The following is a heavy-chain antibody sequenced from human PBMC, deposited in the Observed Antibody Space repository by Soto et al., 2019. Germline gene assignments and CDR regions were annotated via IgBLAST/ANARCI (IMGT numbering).Heavy chain of an antibody. D-gene: IGHD3-10*01. CDR3: ATPLKFGELFFDY. Sequence: ASVKVSCKVSGYTLTELFIHWVRQAPGKGLEWMGGFDPEDGETIYAQKFQGRVTMTEDTSTDTAYMELSSLRSEDTAVYYCATPLKFGELFFDYWGQGTLITVSS. CDR2: FDPEDGET. V-gene: IGHV1-24*01. J-gene: IGHJ4*02. CDR1: GYTLTELF.